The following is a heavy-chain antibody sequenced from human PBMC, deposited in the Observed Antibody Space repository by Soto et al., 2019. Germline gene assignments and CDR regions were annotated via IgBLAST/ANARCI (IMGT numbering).Heavy chain of an antibody. CDR2: ISSSGSTI. V-gene: IGHV3-48*03. D-gene: IGHD3-22*01. CDR1: GFTFSSYE. J-gene: IGHJ4*02. CDR3: ARAGEGYYDSSEYFDY. Sequence: LRLSCAASGFTFSSYEMNWVRQAPGKGLEWVSYISSSGSTIYYADSVKGRFTISRDNAKNSLYLQMNSLRAEDTAVYYCARAGEGYYDSSEYFDYWGQGTLVTVSS.